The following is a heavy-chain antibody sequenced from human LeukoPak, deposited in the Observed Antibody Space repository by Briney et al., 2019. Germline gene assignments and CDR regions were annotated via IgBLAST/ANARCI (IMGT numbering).Heavy chain of an antibody. D-gene: IGHD1-1*01. Sequence: PGGSPRLSCAASGFTFSSYAMSWVRQAPGKGLEWVSIISGSGNSANYADSVKGRFTISRDNSKNTLYVQMDSLRAEDTAVYYCAKAYTNNWYTPVDPWGQGTLVTVSS. CDR3: AKAYTNNWYTPVDP. CDR2: ISGSGNSA. V-gene: IGHV3-23*01. CDR1: GFTFSSYA. J-gene: IGHJ5*02.